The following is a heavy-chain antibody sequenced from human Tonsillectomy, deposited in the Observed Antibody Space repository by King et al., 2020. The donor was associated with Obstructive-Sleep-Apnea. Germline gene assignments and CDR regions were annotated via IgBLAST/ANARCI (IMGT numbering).Heavy chain of an antibody. D-gene: IGHD5-18*01. CDR1: GGSISSSSYY. CDR2: IYYSGST. CDR3: ARDPYSYFDY. J-gene: IGHJ4*02. Sequence: QLQESGPGLVKPSETLSLTCNVYGGSISSSSYYWGWIRQPPGKGLEWIGSIYYSGSTYYNPSLKSRVTMSVDTAKDQFSLKLSSVTAADTAVSYCARDPYSYFDYWGQGTLVTVSS. V-gene: IGHV4-39*07.